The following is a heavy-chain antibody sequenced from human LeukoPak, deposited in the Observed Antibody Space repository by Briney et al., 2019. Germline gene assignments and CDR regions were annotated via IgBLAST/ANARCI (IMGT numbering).Heavy chain of an antibody. D-gene: IGHD6-13*01. CDR2: INPNSGGT. CDR1: GYTFTSYY. CDR3: AREAAAAGENYFDY. V-gene: IGHV1-2*02. Sequence: ASVKVSCKASGYTFTSYYMHWVRQAPGQGLEWVGWINPNSGGTNYEQKFQGRVTITRDTSISKAYMEVSRLRCDDTDVYYCAREAAAAGENYFDYWGQGTLVTVSS. J-gene: IGHJ4*02.